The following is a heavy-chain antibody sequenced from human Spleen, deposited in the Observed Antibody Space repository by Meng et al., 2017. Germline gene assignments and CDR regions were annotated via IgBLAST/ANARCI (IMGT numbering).Heavy chain of an antibody. Sequence: QGQRPQWGAGLVKPSEALSLPCAVYGGSFSGHYWSWIRQPPGKGLEWIGEINHSGSTNYNPSLESRATISVDTSQNNLSLKLSSVTAADSAVYYCARGPTTMAHDFDYWGQGTLVTVSS. CDR1: GGSFSGHY. CDR2: INHSGST. D-gene: IGHD4-11*01. J-gene: IGHJ4*02. V-gene: IGHV4-34*01. CDR3: ARGPTTMAHDFDY.